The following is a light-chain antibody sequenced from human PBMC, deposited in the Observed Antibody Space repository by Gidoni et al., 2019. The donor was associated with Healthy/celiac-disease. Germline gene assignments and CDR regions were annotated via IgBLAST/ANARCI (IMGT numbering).Light chain of an antibody. CDR3: QQYNNWPPFT. J-gene: IGKJ3*01. V-gene: IGKV3-15*01. CDR2: GAY. Sequence: EIVMTESPATLSVSPGERATLSCRASQSVSSNLAWYQQKPGQAPRLLLYGAYTRATGIPASFMRSGSGTEFTLTISLLQSEDFAVYFCQQYNNWPPFTFGPGTKVDIK. CDR1: QSVSSN.